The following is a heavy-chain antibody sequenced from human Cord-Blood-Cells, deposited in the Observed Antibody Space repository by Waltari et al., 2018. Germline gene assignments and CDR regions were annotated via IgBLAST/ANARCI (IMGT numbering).Heavy chain of an antibody. J-gene: IGHJ4*02. D-gene: IGHD3-22*01. CDR2: IYSGGST. V-gene: IGHV3-53*01. CDR1: GFTVSSNY. CDR3: ARDYYDSSGYYYDY. Sequence: EVQLVESGGGLIQPGGSLRFSCAASGFTVSSNYMSWVRQAPGKGLEWVSVIYSGGSTYYADSVKGRFTISRDNSKNTLYLQMNSLRAEDTAVYYCARDYYDSSGYYYDYWGQGTLVTVSS.